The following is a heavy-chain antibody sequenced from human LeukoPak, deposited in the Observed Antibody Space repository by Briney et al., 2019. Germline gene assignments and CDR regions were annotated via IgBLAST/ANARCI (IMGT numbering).Heavy chain of an antibody. D-gene: IGHD2-2*01. Sequence: ASETLSLTCTVSGGSISSHYWSWIRQPPGKGLEWIGYIYYSGSTNYNPSLKSRVTISVDTSKNQFSLKLSSVTAADTAVYYCARAGDCSSTSCYRSVDYWGQGTLVTVSS. J-gene: IGHJ4*02. V-gene: IGHV4-59*11. CDR2: IYYSGST. CDR3: ARAGDCSSTSCYRSVDY. CDR1: GGSISSHY.